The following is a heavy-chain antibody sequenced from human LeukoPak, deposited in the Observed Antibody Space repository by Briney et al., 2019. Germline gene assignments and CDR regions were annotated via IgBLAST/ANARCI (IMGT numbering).Heavy chain of an antibody. Sequence: SETLSLTCAVYGGSFSGYYWSWIRQPPGKGLEWIGEINHSGSTNYNPSLKSRVTISVDTSKNQFSLKLSSVTAADTAVYYCARDNAYYGSGRNNWFDPWGQGTLVTVSS. V-gene: IGHV4-34*01. J-gene: IGHJ5*02. CDR2: INHSGST. CDR3: ARDNAYYGSGRNNWFDP. D-gene: IGHD3-10*01. CDR1: GGSFSGYY.